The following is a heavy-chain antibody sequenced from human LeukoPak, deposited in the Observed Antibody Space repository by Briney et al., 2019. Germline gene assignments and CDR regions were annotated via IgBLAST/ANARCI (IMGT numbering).Heavy chain of an antibody. CDR3: AREELGSSLGFDP. V-gene: IGHV3-30-3*01. CDR2: ISFDGSNK. D-gene: IGHD3-16*01. CDR1: GFTFSSYT. Sequence: GGSLRLSCAASGFTFSSYTIHWVRQPPGKGLEWVAVISFDGSNKYYPDSVKGRFTISRDNSKNTLYLQMNSLRAEDTAVYYCAREELGSSLGFDPWGQGTLVTVSS. J-gene: IGHJ5*02.